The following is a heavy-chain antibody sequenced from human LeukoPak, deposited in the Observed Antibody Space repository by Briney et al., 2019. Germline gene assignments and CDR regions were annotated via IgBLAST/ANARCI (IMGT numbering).Heavy chain of an antibody. Sequence: GASVKVSCKASGYTFTGYYMHWVRQAPGQGLEWMGWINPNSGGTNYAQKFQGRVTMTRDTSTSTVYMELSSLRSEDTAVYYCARAEDYYGSGSCWFDPWGQGTLVTVSS. CDR1: GYTFTGYY. J-gene: IGHJ5*02. CDR3: ARAEDYYGSGSCWFDP. D-gene: IGHD3-10*01. CDR2: INPNSGGT. V-gene: IGHV1-2*02.